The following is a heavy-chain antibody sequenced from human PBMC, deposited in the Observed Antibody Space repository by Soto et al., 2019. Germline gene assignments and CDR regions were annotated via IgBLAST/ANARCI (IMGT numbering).Heavy chain of an antibody. CDR1: GFTFSRYA. D-gene: IGHD5-18*01. V-gene: IGHV3-23*01. Sequence: EVQLLESGGGLVQPGGSLRLSCAASGFTFSRYAMSWVRQAPGKGLEWVSGISGSGGSTYYADSVKGRFTISRDNSKNALYLLFNSLRAEEKAVYFCVRYVLDTAMDLAYSCQLSVVTVSS. J-gene: IGHJ4*02. CDR3: VRYVLDTAMDLAY. CDR2: ISGSGGST.